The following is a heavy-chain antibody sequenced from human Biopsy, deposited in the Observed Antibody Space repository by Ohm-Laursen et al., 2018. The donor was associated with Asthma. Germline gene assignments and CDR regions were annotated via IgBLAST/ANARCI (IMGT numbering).Heavy chain of an antibody. CDR1: SGSGGYMRSGNYY. Sequence: SETLSLTCSLSSGSGGYMRSGNYYWGWIRQPPGKGLEWIGSIYYSGSTYYNPSLKSRVAISLDTSKNQFSLKLSSVTAADTAVYFCARRGGVRRYFDYWGQGTLVTVSS. CDR2: IYYSGST. J-gene: IGHJ4*02. CDR3: ARRGGVRRYFDY. V-gene: IGHV4-39*07. D-gene: IGHD3-16*01.